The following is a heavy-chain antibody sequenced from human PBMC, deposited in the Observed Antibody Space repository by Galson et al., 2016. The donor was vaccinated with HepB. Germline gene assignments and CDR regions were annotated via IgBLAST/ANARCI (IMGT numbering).Heavy chain of an antibody. CDR1: GFTFSTYS. D-gene: IGHD1/OR15-1a*01. J-gene: IGHJ4*02. CDR2: LSSRFGTI. CDR3: ARGLEQPVGHFDV. Sequence: SLRLSCAASGFTFSTYSMNWVRPRPGKALEWLSLLSSRFGTIFYADSVKGRFTSARNNGKNSVFRQLNGLRDDDTALYYCARGLEQPVGHFDVWGQGTLVTVSS. V-gene: IGHV3-48*02.